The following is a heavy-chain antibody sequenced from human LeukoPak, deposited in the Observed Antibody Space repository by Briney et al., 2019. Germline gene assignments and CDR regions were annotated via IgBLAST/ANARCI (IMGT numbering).Heavy chain of an antibody. CDR2: ISGSGGST. CDR3: AKDGGYCTNPETGCVARGFH. Sequence: TGGSLRLSCAASGFTFSSYAMSWVRQAPGKGLEWVSAISGSGGSTYYADSVKGRFTISRDNSKNTLYLQMNSLRAEDTAVYYCAKDGGYCTNPETGCVARGFHWGQGTLVTVSS. CDR1: GFTFSSYA. V-gene: IGHV3-23*01. J-gene: IGHJ4*02. D-gene: IGHD2-8*01.